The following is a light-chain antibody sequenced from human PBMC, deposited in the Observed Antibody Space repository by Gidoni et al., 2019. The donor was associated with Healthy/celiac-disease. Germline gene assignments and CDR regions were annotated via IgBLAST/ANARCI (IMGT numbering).Light chain of an antibody. J-gene: IGKJ2*01. CDR2: DAS. CDR3: QQRSNWGYT. CDR1: QSVSSY. Sequence: DIVLTQSPATLSLSPGERATLSCRASQSVSSYLAWYQQKPGQAPRLLIYDASNRATGIPARFSGSGSGTDFTLTISSLEPEDFAVYYCQQRSNWGYTFXXXTKLEIK. V-gene: IGKV3-11*01.